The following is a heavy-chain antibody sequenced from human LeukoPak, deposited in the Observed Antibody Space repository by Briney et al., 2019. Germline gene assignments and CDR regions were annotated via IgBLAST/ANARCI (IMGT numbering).Heavy chain of an antibody. CDR2: ISGSGGST. D-gene: IGHD5-24*01. CDR1: GFTFTSYA. J-gene: IGHJ4*02. CDR3: AKDRATTDLFDY. V-gene: IGHV3-23*01. Sequence: GGSLRLSCADSGFTFTSYAMSWVRQAPGKGLEWVSGISGSGGSTYYADSVKGRFTISRDNSKNTLYLQMNSLRAEDTAVYYCAKDRATTDLFDYWGQGTLVTVSS.